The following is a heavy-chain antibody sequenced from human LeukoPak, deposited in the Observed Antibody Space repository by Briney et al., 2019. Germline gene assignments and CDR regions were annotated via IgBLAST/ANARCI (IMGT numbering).Heavy chain of an antibody. D-gene: IGHD7-27*01. J-gene: IGHJ4*02. V-gene: IGHV1-2*06. CDR3: ARQLGPTTPTYY. CDR2: INPNSGGT. CDR1: GYTFTGYY. Sequence: ASVKLSCKASGYTFTGYYMHWLRQAPGQGLEWMGRINPNSGGTNYAQKFQGRVTMTRDTSISTAYMELSRLRSDDTAVYYCARQLGPTTPTYYWGQGTLVTVSS.